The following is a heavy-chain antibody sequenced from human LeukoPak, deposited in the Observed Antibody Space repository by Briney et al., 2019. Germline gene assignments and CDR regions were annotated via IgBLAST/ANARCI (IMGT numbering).Heavy chain of an antibody. CDR2: ISAYNGNT. J-gene: IGHJ4*02. Sequence: ASVKVSCKASGYTLTSYGISWVRQAPGQGLEWMGWISAYNGNTNYAQKFQGRVTMTTDTSTSTAYMELRSLRSDDTAVYYCAITSSGWYYYFDYWGQGTLVTVSS. V-gene: IGHV1-18*01. CDR1: GYTLTSYG. CDR3: AITSSGWYYYFDY. D-gene: IGHD6-19*01.